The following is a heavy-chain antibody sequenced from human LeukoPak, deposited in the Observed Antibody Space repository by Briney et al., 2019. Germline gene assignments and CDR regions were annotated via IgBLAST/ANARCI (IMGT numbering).Heavy chain of an antibody. Sequence: ASVKVSCKASGYTFTGYYMHWVRQAPEQGLEWMGWINPNSGGTNYAQKFQGRVTMTRDTSISTAYMELSRLRSDDTAVYYCARFYDSSGSHDAFDIWGQGTMVTVSS. CDR2: INPNSGGT. CDR1: GYTFTGYY. V-gene: IGHV1-2*02. CDR3: ARFYDSSGSHDAFDI. D-gene: IGHD3-22*01. J-gene: IGHJ3*02.